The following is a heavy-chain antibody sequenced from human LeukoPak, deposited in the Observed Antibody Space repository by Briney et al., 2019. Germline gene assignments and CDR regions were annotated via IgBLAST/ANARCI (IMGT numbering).Heavy chain of an antibody. CDR3: ARISMIAGVWFDP. Sequence: ASVKVSCKASGYTFTGYYMHWVRQAPGQGLEWMGWINPNSGGTNYAQKFQGRVIMTRDTSISTAYMELSRLRSDDTAVYYCARISMIAGVWFDPWGQGTLVTVSS. V-gene: IGHV1-2*02. CDR1: GYTFTGYY. CDR2: INPNSGGT. D-gene: IGHD3-22*01. J-gene: IGHJ5*02.